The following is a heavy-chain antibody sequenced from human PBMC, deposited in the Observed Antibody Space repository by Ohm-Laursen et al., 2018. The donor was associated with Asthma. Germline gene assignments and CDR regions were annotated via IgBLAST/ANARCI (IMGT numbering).Heavy chain of an antibody. CDR3: ARDVMEWYLPAFDF. D-gene: IGHD3-3*01. J-gene: IGHJ4*02. V-gene: IGHV3-30-3*01. CDR1: GFTFRSYA. CDR2: GGSYYDGGLK. Sequence: SLRLSCAASGFTFRSYAMHWVRQAPGKGLEWVAVGGSYYDGGLKYYADSVNGRFTVSRDDSKNTLYLQMNSLRPDDTAVYYCARDVMEWYLPAFDFWGQGTLVTVAS.